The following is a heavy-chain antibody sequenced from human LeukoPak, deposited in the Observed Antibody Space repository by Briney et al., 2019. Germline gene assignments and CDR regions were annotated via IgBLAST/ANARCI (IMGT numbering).Heavy chain of an antibody. V-gene: IGHV1-8*01. J-gene: IGHJ6*02. Sequence: PNSGNTGYAQKFQGRVTMTRNTSISTAYMELSSLRSEDTAVYYCARATSPIYYYYYGMDVWGQGTTVTVSS. CDR3: ARATSPIYYYYYGMDV. CDR2: PNSGNT.